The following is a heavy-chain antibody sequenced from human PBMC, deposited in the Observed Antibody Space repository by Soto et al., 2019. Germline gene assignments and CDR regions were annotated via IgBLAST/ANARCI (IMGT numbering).Heavy chain of an antibody. J-gene: IGHJ4*02. D-gene: IGHD3-3*01. CDR1: GGSISSYY. CDR3: ARGGSSDFWSGYYIIFDY. V-gene: IGHV4-59*01. Sequence: SETLSLTCTVSGGSISSYYWSWIRQPPGKGLEWIGYIYYSGSTNYNPSLKSRVTISVDTSKNQFSLKLSSVTAADTAVYYCARGGSSDFWSGYYIIFDYWGQGTLVTVSS. CDR2: IYYSGST.